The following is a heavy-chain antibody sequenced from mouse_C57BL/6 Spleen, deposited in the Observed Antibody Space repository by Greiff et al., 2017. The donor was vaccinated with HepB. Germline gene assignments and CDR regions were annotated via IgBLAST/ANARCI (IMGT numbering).Heavy chain of an antibody. CDR2: IDPSDSYT. D-gene: IGHD1-1*01. Sequence: VQLQQPGAELVKPGASVKLSCKASGYTFTSYWMQWVKQRPGQGLEWIGEIDPSDSYTNYNQKFKGKATLTVDTSSSTAYMQLSSLTSEDSAVYYCARMGITTVAVDYWGQGTTLTVSS. CDR3: ARMGITTVAVDY. J-gene: IGHJ2*01. CDR1: GYTFTSYW. V-gene: IGHV1-50*01.